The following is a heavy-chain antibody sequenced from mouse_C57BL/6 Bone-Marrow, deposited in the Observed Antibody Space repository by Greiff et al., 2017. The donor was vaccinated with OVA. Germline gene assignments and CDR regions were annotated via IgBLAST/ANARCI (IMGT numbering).Heavy chain of an antibody. Sequence: EVQRVESGPSLVRPSQTLSLTCTVTGFSINSDCYWIWLRQFPGNKLEYIGYTFYSGITYYNPSLESRTYITRDTSKNQFSLKLSSVTTEDTATYYCARGRNWEGDWYFDVWGTGTTVTVSS. D-gene: IGHD4-1*01. CDR3: ARGRNWEGDWYFDV. CDR1: GFSINSDCY. J-gene: IGHJ1*03. CDR2: TFYSGIT. V-gene: IGHV3-3*01.